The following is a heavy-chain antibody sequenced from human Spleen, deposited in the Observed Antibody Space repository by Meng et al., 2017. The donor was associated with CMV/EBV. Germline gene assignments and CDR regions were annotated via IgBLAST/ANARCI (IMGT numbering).Heavy chain of an antibody. V-gene: IGHV1-18*01. CDR2: ISAYSGNT. J-gene: IGHJ2*01. CDR3: ARDRAASGWYFDL. Sequence: QVQLVQSGAEVKKPRASVKVSCKASGYTFTSYGISWVRQAPGQGLEWVGWISAYSGNTNNAQKFQGRVTMTTDTSTRTVYMELRSLRSNDTAVYYCARDRAASGWYFDLWGRGTLVTVSS. D-gene: IGHD3-10*01. CDR1: GYTFTSYG.